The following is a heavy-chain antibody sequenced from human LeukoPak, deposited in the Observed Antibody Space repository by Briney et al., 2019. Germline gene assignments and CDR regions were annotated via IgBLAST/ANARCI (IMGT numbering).Heavy chain of an antibody. V-gene: IGHV3-30*18. CDR1: GFTFGSYG. D-gene: IGHD6-6*01. CDR3: AKDPTEYSSSFDY. J-gene: IGHJ4*02. Sequence: GGSLRLSCAASGFTFGSYGMHWVRQAPGKGLEWVAVISYDGSNKYYADSVKGRFTISGDNSKNTLYLQMNSLRAEDTAVYYCAKDPTEYSSSFDYWGQGTLVTVSS. CDR2: ISYDGSNK.